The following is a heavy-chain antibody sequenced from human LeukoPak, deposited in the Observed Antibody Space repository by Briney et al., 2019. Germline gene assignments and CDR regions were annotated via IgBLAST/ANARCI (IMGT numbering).Heavy chain of an antibody. CDR3: AKVETAAAATLRGFDY. CDR2: IGGSGGST. V-gene: IGHV3-23*01. D-gene: IGHD6-13*01. CDR1: GFTSSSYA. J-gene: IGHJ4*02. Sequence: PGGSLRLSCAASGFTSSSYAMSWGRQAPGKGLEWVSSIGGSGGSTYYADSVKGRFTISRDNSKNTLYLQMNSLRAEDTAVYYCAKVETAAAATLRGFDYWGQGTLVTVSS.